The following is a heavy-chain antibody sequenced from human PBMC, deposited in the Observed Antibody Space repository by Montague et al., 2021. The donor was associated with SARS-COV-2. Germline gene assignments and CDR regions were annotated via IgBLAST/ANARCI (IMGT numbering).Heavy chain of an antibody. Sequence: SETLSLTCTVSGGSLSSGLFYWGWIRQPPGKGLEWIGSIHNGGTTTNNPSLKSRVTLSADSSKNQFSLRLDSMTAADTAVYYCARHLACCAGDCYPDYYDYWGLGTLVTVSS. CDR2: IHNGGTT. V-gene: IGHV4-39*01. J-gene: IGHJ4*02. CDR3: ARHLACCAGDCYPDYYDY. CDR1: GGSLSSGLFY. D-gene: IGHD2-21*01.